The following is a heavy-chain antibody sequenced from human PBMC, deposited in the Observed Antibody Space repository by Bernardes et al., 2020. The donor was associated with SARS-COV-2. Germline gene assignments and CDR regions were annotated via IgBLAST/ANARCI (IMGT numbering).Heavy chain of an antibody. CDR3: ASTDQPKYYYYYAMDV. V-gene: IGHV4-39*01. CDR2: IHYSGST. Sequence: SETLSLTCTVSGGSISSSSYYWGWIRQPPGKGLEWIGSIHYSGSTYYNTSLKSRVTISVDTSKNQFSLKLSSVTAADTAVYYCASTDQPKYYYYYAMDVWGQGTTVTVSS. D-gene: IGHD2-2*01. J-gene: IGHJ6*02. CDR1: GGSISSSSYY.